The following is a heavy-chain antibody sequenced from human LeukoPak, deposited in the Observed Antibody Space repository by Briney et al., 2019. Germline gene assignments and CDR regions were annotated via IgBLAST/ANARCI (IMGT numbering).Heavy chain of an antibody. CDR1: GLTFSPYS. V-gene: IGHV3-21*01. CDR3: ATETIGRHYDY. J-gene: IGHJ4*02. Sequence: KPGGSLRLSCAASGLTFSPYSMNWVRQAPGKGLEWVSSIGPTGTDRYYADSVRGRFTISRDNAKNSMYLQMDSLRDEDTAVYYCATETIGRHYDYWGQGTLLTVSS. D-gene: IGHD1-14*01. CDR2: IGPTGTDR.